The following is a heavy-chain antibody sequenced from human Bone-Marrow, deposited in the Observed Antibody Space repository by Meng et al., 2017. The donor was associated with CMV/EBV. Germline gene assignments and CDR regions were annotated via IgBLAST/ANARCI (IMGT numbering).Heavy chain of an antibody. CDR3: ARDTYGSKNPGVNFDY. Sequence: GESLKISCAASGFTFSSYWMTWVRQAPGKGLECVANIKQDGTERNYVESVKGRFTISRDKAKNSLYLQMSSLSAEDTAVYYCARDTYGSKNPGVNFDYWGQGTLVTVSS. J-gene: IGHJ4*02. D-gene: IGHD3-10*01. V-gene: IGHV3-7*01. CDR2: IKQDGTER. CDR1: GFTFSSYW.